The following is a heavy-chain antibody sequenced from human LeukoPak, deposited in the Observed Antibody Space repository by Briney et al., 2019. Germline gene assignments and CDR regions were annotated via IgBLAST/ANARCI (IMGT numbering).Heavy chain of an antibody. Sequence: SETLSLTCTVSGDSISNSYWSWIRQPPGEALEWLGYIYYSGSTNYNPSLKSRVTISVDTSKNRFSLKLSSVTAADTAVYYCAREGVILWFGELYSWFDPWGQGTLVTVSS. CDR3: AREGVILWFGELYSWFDP. J-gene: IGHJ5*02. CDR2: IYYSGST. V-gene: IGHV4-59*01. CDR1: GDSISNSY. D-gene: IGHD3-10*01.